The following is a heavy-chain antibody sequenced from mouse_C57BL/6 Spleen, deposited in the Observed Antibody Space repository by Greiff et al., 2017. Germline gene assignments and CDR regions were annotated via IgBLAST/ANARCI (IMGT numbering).Heavy chain of an antibody. D-gene: IGHD1-1*01. Sequence: EVNLVESGGGLVQPGGSLSLSCAASGFTFTDYYMSWVRQPPGKALEWLGFIRNKANGYTTEYSASVKGRFTISRDNSQSILYLQMNALRAEDSATYYCARYMGDYYGSSPWFAYWGQGTLVTVSA. V-gene: IGHV7-3*01. CDR1: GFTFTDYY. CDR3: ARYMGDYYGSSPWFAY. J-gene: IGHJ3*01. CDR2: IRNKANGYTT.